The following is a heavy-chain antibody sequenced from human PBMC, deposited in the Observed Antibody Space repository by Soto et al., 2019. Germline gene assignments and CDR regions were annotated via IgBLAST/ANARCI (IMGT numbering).Heavy chain of an antibody. J-gene: IGHJ5*02. CDR2: ISGRTNYT. CDR3: ARRRGEWVSSALYNWFEP. Sequence: PGGSLRLSCTASGFTFNDFYMMWIRQAPGKGLEWISHISGRTNYTKYTDSVKGRFSISRDNAKNSLYLQMDSLRVEDTAIYYCARRRGEWVSSALYNWFEPWGQGTLVTVSS. D-gene: IGHD3-10*01. CDR1: GFTFNDFY. V-gene: IGHV3-11*06.